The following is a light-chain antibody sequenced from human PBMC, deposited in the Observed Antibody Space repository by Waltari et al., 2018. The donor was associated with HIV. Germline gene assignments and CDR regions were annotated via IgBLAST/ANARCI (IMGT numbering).Light chain of an antibody. CDR1: NSNVGSKY. CDR3: VAWDDSLSGFA. CDR2: RND. J-gene: IGLJ1*01. V-gene: IGLV1-47*01. Sequence: QSVLTQPPSASGTLGQRVTISCPGSNSNVGSKYVYWYQQVQGTAPTQPIYRNDHRRSGVPDRFSASKSGASASLSISGLRSEDEADYYCVAWDDSLSGFAFGTGTKVTVL.